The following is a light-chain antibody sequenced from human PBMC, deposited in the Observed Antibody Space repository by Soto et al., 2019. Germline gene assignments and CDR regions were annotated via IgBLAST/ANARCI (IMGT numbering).Light chain of an antibody. CDR1: QGITNY. J-gene: IGKJ3*01. V-gene: IGKV1-27*01. CDR3: QKYDSAPFT. CDR2: AAS. Sequence: DIQMTQFPSSLSASVGDRVTITCRASQGITNYLAWYQQKPGEVPKLLIYAASTLQLVVPSRFSGSGSGTDFTLTISSLQPEDVATYYCQKYDSAPFTFGPGTKVDIK.